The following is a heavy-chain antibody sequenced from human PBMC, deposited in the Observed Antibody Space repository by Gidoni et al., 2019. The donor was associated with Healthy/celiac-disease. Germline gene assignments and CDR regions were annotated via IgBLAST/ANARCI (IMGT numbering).Heavy chain of an antibody. V-gene: IGHV1-18*01. Sequence: SAYNGNTNYAQKLQGRVTMTTDTSTSTAYMELRSLRSDDTAVYYCARAGRITIFGVVIIGYYGMDVWGQGTTVTVSS. CDR2: SAYNGNT. D-gene: IGHD3-3*01. J-gene: IGHJ6*02. CDR3: ARAGRITIFGVVIIGYYGMDV.